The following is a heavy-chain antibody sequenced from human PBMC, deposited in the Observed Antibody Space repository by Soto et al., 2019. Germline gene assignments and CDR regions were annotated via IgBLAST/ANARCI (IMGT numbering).Heavy chain of an antibody. Sequence: QVQLQESGPGLVMPSETLSLTCTVSGGSISTYYWNWIRQPPGKGLEWIASMYYSGSTNYNPSLKSRLTISVDTSKNQFSLKLSSVTAADTAMYYCARETSSGYSDYWGQGTLVTVSS. CDR2: MYYSGST. D-gene: IGHD3-22*01. CDR3: ARETSSGYSDY. J-gene: IGHJ4*02. CDR1: GGSISTYY. V-gene: IGHV4-59*01.